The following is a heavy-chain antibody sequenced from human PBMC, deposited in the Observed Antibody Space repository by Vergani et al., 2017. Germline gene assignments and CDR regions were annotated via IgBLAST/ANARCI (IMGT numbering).Heavy chain of an antibody. D-gene: IGHD1-26*01. Sequence: EVQLLESGGSLKQPGGSVRLSCAASGFTFSTYAMHWVRQAPGKGLEWVSALTGGGGSTYYADSFKGRFIISRDNSRDTLYLQMNSLRPEDTATYYCVKDAGSYENFFDSWGQGTLSTVS. V-gene: IGHV3-23*01. CDR2: LTGGGGST. J-gene: IGHJ4*02. CDR1: GFTFSTYA. CDR3: VKDAGSYENFFDS.